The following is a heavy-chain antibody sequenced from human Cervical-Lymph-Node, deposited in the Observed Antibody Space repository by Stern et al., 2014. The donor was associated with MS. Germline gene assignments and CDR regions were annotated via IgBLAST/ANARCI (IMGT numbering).Heavy chain of an antibody. D-gene: IGHD2-21*01. CDR2: IYPGDSDT. Sequence: VQLVQSGAEVKKPGESLKISCEVSGYSFTSYWIGWVRQMPGKGLEWMGIIYPGDSDTRYSPSFQGQVTISADTSLSTAYLQWSSLKASDTAIYYCGRQGKGVIAPTSYFDYWGQGNLVTVSS. J-gene: IGHJ4*02. CDR1: GYSFTSYW. CDR3: GRQGKGVIAPTSYFDY. V-gene: IGHV5-51*01.